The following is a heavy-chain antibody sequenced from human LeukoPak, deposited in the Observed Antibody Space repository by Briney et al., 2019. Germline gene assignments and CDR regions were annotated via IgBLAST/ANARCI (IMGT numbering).Heavy chain of an antibody. CDR3: AKDQGYSSTWFFDY. V-gene: IGHV3-30*02. J-gene: IGHJ4*02. CDR1: GFTFSSYG. D-gene: IGHD6-13*01. CDR2: IRYDGSNK. Sequence: GGSLRLSCAASGFTFSSYGIHWVRQAPGKGLEWVAFIRYDGSNKYYADSVKGRFTISRDNSKNTLYLQMNSLRAEDTAMYYCAKDQGYSSTWFFDYWGQGTLVTVSS.